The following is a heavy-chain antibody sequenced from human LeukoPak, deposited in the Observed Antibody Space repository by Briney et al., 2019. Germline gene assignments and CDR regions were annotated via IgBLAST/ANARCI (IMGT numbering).Heavy chain of an antibody. Sequence: SETLSLTCTVSGGSISSSSYYWSWIRQPPGKGLEWIGEINHSGSTNYNPSLKSRVTISVDTSKIQFSLKLSSVTAADTAVYYCAGGGQWLVQGYWGQGTLVTVSS. D-gene: IGHD6-19*01. V-gene: IGHV4-39*07. J-gene: IGHJ4*02. CDR2: INHSGST. CDR1: GGSISSSSYY. CDR3: AGGGQWLVQGY.